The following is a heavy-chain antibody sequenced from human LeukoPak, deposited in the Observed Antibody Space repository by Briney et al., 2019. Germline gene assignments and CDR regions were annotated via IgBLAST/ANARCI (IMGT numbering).Heavy chain of an antibody. CDR3: ARDFGARAIDY. V-gene: IGHV3-21*04. CDR2: ISGSATYI. J-gene: IGHJ4*02. D-gene: IGHD3-16*01. CDR1: GFTFSSYS. Sequence: GGSLRLSCAASGFTFSSYSMDWVRQAPGKGLEWVSSISGSATYIYYADSMKGRFTISRDNAKNSLYLQMNSLRAEDTAVYYCARDFGARAIDYWGQGTLVTVSS.